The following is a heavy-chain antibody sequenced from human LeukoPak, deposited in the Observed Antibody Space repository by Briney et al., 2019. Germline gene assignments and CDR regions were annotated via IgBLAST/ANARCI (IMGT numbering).Heavy chain of an antibody. J-gene: IGHJ4*02. V-gene: IGHV3-15*01. CDR1: GFTFSNAW. CDR3: TTDRLY. CDR2: IRSKGDGGTV. Sequence: GGSLRLSCAASGFTFSNAWMNWVRQAPGKGLERGGRIRSKGDGGTVEYTAPVKGRFTISRDDSKNTLYLQMNSLKTEDTAVYYCTTDRLYWGQGTLVIVSS.